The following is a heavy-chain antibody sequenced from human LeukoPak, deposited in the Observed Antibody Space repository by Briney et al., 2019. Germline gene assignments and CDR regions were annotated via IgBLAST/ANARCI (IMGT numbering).Heavy chain of an antibody. Sequence: SVKVSCKASGGTFNSYVISWVRQVPGQGLEWMGGIIPVFGTPKYAQKFQGRVSITKDESTSTAYMELSSLSSEDTAVYYCAIDFAPNDFWSGSSGMNVWGKGTTVTVPS. CDR3: AIDFAPNDFWSGSSGMNV. CDR1: GGTFNSYV. CDR2: IIPVFGTP. J-gene: IGHJ6*03. D-gene: IGHD3-3*01. V-gene: IGHV1-69*05.